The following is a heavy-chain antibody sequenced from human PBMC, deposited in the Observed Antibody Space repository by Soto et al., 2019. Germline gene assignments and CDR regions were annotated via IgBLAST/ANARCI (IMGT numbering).Heavy chain of an antibody. CDR1: GFTFSSYT. Sequence: EVQLLESGGGLVQPGGSLRLSFAASGFTFSSYTMSWVRQGPGKGLEWVSGISSSGGGTVYEESVKGRFTISRDNFKNTLYLQMSSLRAEDTAVYYCAKGWGDYWGQGTPVTVSS. J-gene: IGHJ4*02. D-gene: IGHD7-27*01. V-gene: IGHV3-23*01. CDR3: AKGWGDY. CDR2: ISSSGGGT.